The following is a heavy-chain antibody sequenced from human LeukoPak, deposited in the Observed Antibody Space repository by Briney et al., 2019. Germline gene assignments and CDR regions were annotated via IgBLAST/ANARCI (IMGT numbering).Heavy chain of an antibody. CDR3: AGEIAARLYNWFDP. V-gene: IGHV1-18*01. Sequence: ASVKVSCKASGYTFTSYGISWVRQAPGQGLEWMGWISAYNGNTNYAQKLQGRVTMTTDTSTSTAYMELRSLRSDDTAVYYCAGEIAARLYNWFDPWGQGTLVTVSS. CDR1: GYTFTSYG. CDR2: ISAYNGNT. J-gene: IGHJ5*02. D-gene: IGHD6-6*01.